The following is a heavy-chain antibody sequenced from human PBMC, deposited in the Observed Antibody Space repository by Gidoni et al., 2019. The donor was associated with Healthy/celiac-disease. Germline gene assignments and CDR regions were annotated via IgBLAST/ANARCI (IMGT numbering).Heavy chain of an antibody. D-gene: IGHD2-2*01. V-gene: IGHV4-38-2*02. Sequence: QVQLQESGPGLVTPSETLSLTCAVSGYSISSGYYWGWIRQPPGKGLEWIGSIYHSGSTYYNPSLKSRVTISVDTSKNQFSLKLSSVTAADTAVYYCARDVGGYCSSTSCGYWGQGTLVTVSS. CDR1: GYSISSGYY. J-gene: IGHJ4*02. CDR2: IYHSGST. CDR3: ARDVGGYCSSTSCGY.